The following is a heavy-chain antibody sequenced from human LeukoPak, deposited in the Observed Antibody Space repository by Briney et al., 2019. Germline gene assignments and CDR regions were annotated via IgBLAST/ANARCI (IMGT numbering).Heavy chain of an antibody. CDR3: ARDLGLRGVTNWFDP. CDR2: INPSGGST. Sequence: ASVKVSCKASGYTFSNYLIHWVRQAPGQGLEWMGIINPSGGSTSYAQKFQGRVTMTRDTPTSTVYMELSSLRSEDTAVYYCARDLGLRGVTNWFDPWGQGTLVTVSS. CDR1: GYTFSNYL. D-gene: IGHD3-10*01. J-gene: IGHJ5*02. V-gene: IGHV1-46*01.